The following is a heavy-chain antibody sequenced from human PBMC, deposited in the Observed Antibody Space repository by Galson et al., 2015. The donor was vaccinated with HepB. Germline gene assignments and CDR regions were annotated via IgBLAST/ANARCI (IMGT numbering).Heavy chain of an antibody. CDR3: ARVKSYDYGMDV. Sequence: SGYTFTGYYMHWVRQAPGQGLEWMGWINPNSGGTNYAQKFQGRVTMTRDTSISTAYMELSRLRSDDTAVYYCARVKSYDYGMDVWGQGTTVTVSS. V-gene: IGHV1-2*02. D-gene: IGHD2-21*01. J-gene: IGHJ6*02. CDR1: GYTFTGYY. CDR2: INPNSGGT.